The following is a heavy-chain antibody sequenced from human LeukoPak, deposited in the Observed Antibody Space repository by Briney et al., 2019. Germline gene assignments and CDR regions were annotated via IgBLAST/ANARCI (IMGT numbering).Heavy chain of an antibody. V-gene: IGHV4-39*07. CDR1: GGSISSYY. D-gene: IGHD3-22*01. Sequence: SETLSLTCTVSGGSISSYYWGWIRQPPGKGLEWIGSIYYSGSTYYNPSLKSRVTISVDTSKNQFSLKLSSVTAADTAVYYCARQNYYYDSSGYVYYFDYWGQGTLVTVSS. J-gene: IGHJ4*02. CDR2: IYYSGST. CDR3: ARQNYYYDSSGYVYYFDY.